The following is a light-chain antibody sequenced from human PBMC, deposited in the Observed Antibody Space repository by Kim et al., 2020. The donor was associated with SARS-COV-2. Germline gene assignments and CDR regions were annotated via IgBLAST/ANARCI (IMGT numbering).Light chain of an antibody. CDR1: NSDVGGFNY. CDR3: SSYTASSTFV. Sequence: QSALTQPASVSGSPGQSITISCTGANSDVGGFNYVSWYQQHPGKAPRVMIYDVAKRPSGISNRFSGSKSGNTASLTISGLQAEDEADYYCSSYTASSTFVFATGTKVTVL. CDR2: DVA. J-gene: IGLJ1*01. V-gene: IGLV2-14*03.